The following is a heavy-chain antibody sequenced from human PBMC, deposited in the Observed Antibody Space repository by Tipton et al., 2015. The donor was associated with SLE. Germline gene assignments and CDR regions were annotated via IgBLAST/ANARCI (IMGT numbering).Heavy chain of an antibody. CDR3: ARHLDGTYGSHAFDI. Sequence: TLSLTCSVSGDSMNNYYWSWIRQPPGKGLQWIGEIHHGESTNYNPSLKSRVTISADTSKNQFSLKLSSVTAADTAVYYCARHLDGTYGSHAFDIWGQGTMVIVSS. CDR1: GDSMNNYY. J-gene: IGHJ3*02. CDR2: IHHGEST. D-gene: IGHD1-26*01. V-gene: IGHV4-34*01.